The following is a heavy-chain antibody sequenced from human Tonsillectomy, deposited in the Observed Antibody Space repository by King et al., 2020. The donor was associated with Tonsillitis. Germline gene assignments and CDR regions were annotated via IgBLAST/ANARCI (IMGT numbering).Heavy chain of an antibody. V-gene: IGHV3-30*18. Sequence: QVQLVESGGGVVQPGRSLRLSCAASGFTFSSYGMQWVRQAPGKGLEWVAVISYDGSNKYYADSVKGRFTISRDNSKNTLYLQMNSLSAEDTAVYYCAKRGDYGDYDRVGWFDPWGQGTLVTVSS. CDR1: GFTFSSYG. D-gene: IGHD4-17*01. J-gene: IGHJ5*02. CDR2: ISYDGSNK. CDR3: AKRGDYGDYDRVGWFDP.